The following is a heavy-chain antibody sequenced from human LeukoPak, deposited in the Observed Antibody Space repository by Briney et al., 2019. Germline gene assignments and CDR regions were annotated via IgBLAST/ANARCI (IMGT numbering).Heavy chain of an antibody. J-gene: IGHJ5*02. CDR1: GGSFSGYY. CDR3: ARGQGYYDSSGYYYSRINWFDP. V-gene: IGHV4-34*01. D-gene: IGHD3-22*01. Sequence: PSETLPLTCAVYGGSFSGYYWSWIRQPPGKGLEWIGEINHSGSTNYNPSLKSRVTISVDTSKNQFSLKLSSVTAADTAVYYCARGQGYYDSSGYYYSRINWFDPWGQGTLVTVSS. CDR2: INHSGST.